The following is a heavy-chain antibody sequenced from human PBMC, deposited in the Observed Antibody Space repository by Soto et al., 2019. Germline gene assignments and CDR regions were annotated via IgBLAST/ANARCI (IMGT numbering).Heavy chain of an antibody. CDR2: IYYSGST. CDR3: ARAYGDYVCFDY. J-gene: IGHJ4*02. Sequence: SETLSLTCTVSGGSISSGGYYWSWIRQHPGKGLEWIGYIYYSGSTYYNPSLKSRVTISVDTSKNQFSLKLSSVTAADTAVYYCARAYGDYVCFDYWGQGTLVTVSS. V-gene: IGHV4-31*03. D-gene: IGHD4-17*01. CDR1: GGSISSGGYY.